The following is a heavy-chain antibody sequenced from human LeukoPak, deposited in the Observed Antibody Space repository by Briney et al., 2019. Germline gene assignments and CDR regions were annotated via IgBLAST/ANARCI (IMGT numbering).Heavy chain of an antibody. CDR1: GYTFTGYY. CDR3: ARDPRGYSYDPDDY. Sequence: ASVKVSCKASGYTFTGYYTHWVRQAPGQGLEWMGWINPNSGGTNYAQKFQGRVTMTRDASISTAYMELSRLRSDDTAVYYCARDPRGYSYDPDDYWGQGTLVTVSS. CDR2: INPNSGGT. J-gene: IGHJ4*02. D-gene: IGHD5-18*01. V-gene: IGHV1-2*02.